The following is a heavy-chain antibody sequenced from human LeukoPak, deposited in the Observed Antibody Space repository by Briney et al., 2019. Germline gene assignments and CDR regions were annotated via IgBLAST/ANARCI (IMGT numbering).Heavy chain of an antibody. CDR2: ISYDGSNK. CDR3: AKSGLNRFDY. D-gene: IGHD2-15*01. V-gene: IGHV3-30*18. J-gene: IGHJ4*02. CDR1: GFTFSRYG. Sequence: GGSLRLSCAASGFTFSRYGMHWVRQAPGKGLEWVTAISYDGSNKYYADSVKGRFTISRDNSKNTLYVQMNSLRAEDTAVYYCAKSGLNRFDYWGQGTLVTVSS.